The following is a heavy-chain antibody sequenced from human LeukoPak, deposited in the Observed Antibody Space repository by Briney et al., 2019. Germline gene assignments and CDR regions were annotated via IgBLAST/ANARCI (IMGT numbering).Heavy chain of an antibody. J-gene: IGHJ4*02. CDR2: ISSSGGTI. Sequence: PGGSLRLSCAASGFTFSSYSMNWVRQAPGKGLEWVSYISSSGGTIYYADSVKGRFTISRDNARNSLYLQVDSLRAEDTAVYYCAAGDSSGYYPRTINWGQGTLVTVSS. D-gene: IGHD3-22*01. CDR3: AAGDSSGYYPRTIN. V-gene: IGHV3-48*01. CDR1: GFTFSSYS.